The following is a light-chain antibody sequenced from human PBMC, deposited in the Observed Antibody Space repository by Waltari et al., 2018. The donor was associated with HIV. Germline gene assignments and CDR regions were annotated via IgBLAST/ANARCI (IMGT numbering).Light chain of an antibody. J-gene: IGKJ4*01. V-gene: IGKV3-15*01. Sequence: EIVMTQSPATLSAAPGERATLSCRASQSVSSKLAWYRQKPGQAPRLLIYRASTRATGIPARFSGGGSGTEFTLTISSLQSEDFAVYYCQQYNSWPLTFGGGTRVEI. CDR3: QQYNSWPLT. CDR2: RAS. CDR1: QSVSSK.